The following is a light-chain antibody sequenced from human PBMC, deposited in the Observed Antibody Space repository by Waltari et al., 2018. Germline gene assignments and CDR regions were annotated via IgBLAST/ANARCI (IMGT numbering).Light chain of an antibody. CDR2: VDT. Sequence: QSVLTQPPSVSGAPGQRVTISCTGTGSNLGAGSDVHWYQQVPGTVPKLLIYVDTNRPSGVPDRFAASKSGTSASLAITGLQAEDEADYYCQTYDSSLTAWVFGGGTKLTVL. CDR1: GSNLGAGSD. CDR3: QTYDSSLTAWV. J-gene: IGLJ3*02. V-gene: IGLV1-40*01.